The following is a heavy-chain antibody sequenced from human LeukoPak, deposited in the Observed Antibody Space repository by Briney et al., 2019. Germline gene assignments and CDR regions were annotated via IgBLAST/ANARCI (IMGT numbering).Heavy chain of an antibody. CDR1: GFTFSSFG. D-gene: IGHD1-26*01. V-gene: IGHV3-30*18. Sequence: GGSLRLSCAASGFTFSSFGMHWVRQAPGKGLEWVAVISNDGSNKYYADSVRGRFTISRDNSKNTLHLQMNSLRAEDTAVYYCAKGVGGSYYYGMDVWGQGTTVTVSS. CDR3: AKGVGGSYYYGMDV. J-gene: IGHJ6*02. CDR2: ISNDGSNK.